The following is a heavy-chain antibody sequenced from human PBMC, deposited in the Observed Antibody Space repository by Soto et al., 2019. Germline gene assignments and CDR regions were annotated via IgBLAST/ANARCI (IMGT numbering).Heavy chain of an antibody. CDR3: AKVGSSWSLYYYYYGMDV. V-gene: IGHV3-23*01. Sequence: EVQLLESGGGLVQPGGSLRLSCAASGLTFSNYAMSWVRQAPGKGLEWVSAISGNGGNTYYADSVKGRFTISRDNSKNTLYLQMNSLRAEDTAVYYCAKVGSSWSLYYYYYGMDVWGQGTTVTVSS. D-gene: IGHD6-13*01. CDR1: GLTFSNYA. CDR2: ISGNGGNT. J-gene: IGHJ6*02.